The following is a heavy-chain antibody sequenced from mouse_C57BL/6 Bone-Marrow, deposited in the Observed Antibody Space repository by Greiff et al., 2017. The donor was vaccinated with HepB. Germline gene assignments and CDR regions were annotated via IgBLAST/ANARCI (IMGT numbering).Heavy chain of an antibody. CDR2: INPGSGGT. J-gene: IGHJ4*01. CDR1: GYAFTNYL. V-gene: IGHV1-54*01. Sequence: QVQLQQSGAELVRPGTSVKVSCKASGYAFTNYLIEWVKQRPGQGLEWIGVINPGSGGTNYNEKFKGKATLTADKSSSTAYMQLSSLTSEYSAVYFCARHSNYVLDDYAIDYWGQGTSVTVSS. CDR3: ARHSNYVLDDYAIDY. D-gene: IGHD2-5*01.